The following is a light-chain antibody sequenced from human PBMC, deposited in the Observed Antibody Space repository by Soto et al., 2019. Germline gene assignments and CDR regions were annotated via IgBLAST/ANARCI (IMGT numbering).Light chain of an antibody. CDR3: QQYGSPPMYA. CDR2: ATS. Sequence: EIVLTQSPGTLSLSPGERATLSCRVSQSVVSKFFAWYQQKPGQAPRLLIYATSSRATGIPDRFSGSGSGTDFTLTISRLEPEDFAVYYCQQYGSPPMYAFGQGTKLEIK. J-gene: IGKJ2*01. CDR1: QSVVSKF. V-gene: IGKV3-20*01.